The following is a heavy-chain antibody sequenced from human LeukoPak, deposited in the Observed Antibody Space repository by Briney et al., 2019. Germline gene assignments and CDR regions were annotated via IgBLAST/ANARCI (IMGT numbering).Heavy chain of an antibody. Sequence: SETLSLXCTVSGGSISTYYWSWIRQPAGKGLEWIGRIYTSVSTNYNPSLKSRVTMSVDTSKNQFSLKLSSVTAADTAVYFCARGTVPNAFDIWGQGTMVTVS. CDR3: ARGTVPNAFDI. CDR2: IYTSVST. CDR1: GGSISTYY. V-gene: IGHV4-4*07. J-gene: IGHJ3*02. D-gene: IGHD1/OR15-1a*01.